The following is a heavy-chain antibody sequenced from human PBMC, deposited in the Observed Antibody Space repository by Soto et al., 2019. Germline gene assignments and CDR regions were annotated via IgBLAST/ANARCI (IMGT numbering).Heavy chain of an antibody. D-gene: IGHD3-10*01. CDR3: AREMFAGYYYGSGSRYYFDY. CDR1: GGSISGYY. CDR2: IYYSGST. J-gene: IGHJ4*02. Sequence: PSETLSLTCTVSGGSISGYYWSWIRQPPGKGLEWIGNIYYSGSTNYNPSLKSRVTISVDTSKNQFSLKLSSVTAADTAVYYCAREMFAGYYYGSGSRYYFDYWGQRTPVTVSS. V-gene: IGHV4-4*08.